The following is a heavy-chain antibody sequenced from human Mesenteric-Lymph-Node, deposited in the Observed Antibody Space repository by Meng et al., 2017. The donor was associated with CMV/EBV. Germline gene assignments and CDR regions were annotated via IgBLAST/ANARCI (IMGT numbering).Heavy chain of an antibody. D-gene: IGHD2-15*01. V-gene: IGHV4-31*02. CDR2: IYYSGST. Sequence: SSGGYYWSWIRQHPGKGLEWIGYIYYSGSTYYNPSLKSRVTISVDTSKNQFSLKLSSVTAADTAVYYCARDHGSRYCSGGSCQGIDYWGQGTLVTVSS. J-gene: IGHJ4*02. CDR3: ARDHGSRYCSGGSCQGIDY. CDR1: SSGGYY.